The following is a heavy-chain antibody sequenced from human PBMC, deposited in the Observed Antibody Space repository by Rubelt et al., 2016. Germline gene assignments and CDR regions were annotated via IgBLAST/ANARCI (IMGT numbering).Heavy chain of an antibody. D-gene: IGHD1-26*01. Sequence: VQLLESGGGLVLPGVSLRLSCAASGFTFSNSAMSWVRQAPEKGLEWVAVIWYDGSNKYYADSVKGRFTISRDNSKNTLYLQMKSLRAEDTAVYYCARDKGATHLDYWGQGTLVIVSS. CDR3: ARDKGATHLDY. CDR2: IWYDGSNK. J-gene: IGHJ4*02. CDR1: GFTFSNSA. V-gene: IGHV3-33*08.